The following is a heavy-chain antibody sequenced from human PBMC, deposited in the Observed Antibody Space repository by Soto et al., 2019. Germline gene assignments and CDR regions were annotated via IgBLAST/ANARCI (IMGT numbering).Heavy chain of an antibody. CDR1: GGSISSGCYY. V-gene: IGHV4-31*03. D-gene: IGHD3-22*01. CDR2: IYYSGST. Sequence: PSETLSLTCTVSGGSISSGCYYWSWIRQHPGKGLEWIGYIYYSGSTYYNPSLKSRVTISVDTSKNQFSLKLSSVTAADTAVYYCARAGKTYYYDSSGYPAFLGMVVWGQGTTVTVSS. CDR3: ARAGKTYYYDSSGYPAFLGMVV. J-gene: IGHJ6*02.